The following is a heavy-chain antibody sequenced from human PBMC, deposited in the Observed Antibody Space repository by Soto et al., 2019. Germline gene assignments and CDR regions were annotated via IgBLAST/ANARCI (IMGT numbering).Heavy chain of an antibody. J-gene: IGHJ3*02. CDR1: GFICSNYD. Sequence: LRLSCAVSGFICSNYDMRWVRQPPGKGLEWVSTIIVGGSTHYKDSVKGRFTISRLTTKNTVYLQKNSLTAGDTAFNYCAKETATSGGAFEIYGQGTMVTVSS. V-gene: IGHV3-23*01. CDR3: AKETATSGGAFEI. CDR2: IIVGGST. D-gene: IGHD1-26*01.